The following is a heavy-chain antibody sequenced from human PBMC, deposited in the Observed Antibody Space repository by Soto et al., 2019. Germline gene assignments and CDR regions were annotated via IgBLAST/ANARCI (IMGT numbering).Heavy chain of an antibody. CDR2: IPYDAADNK. J-gene: IGHJ4*02. V-gene: IGHV3-30-3*01. CDR1: GFTMFSSYD. Sequence: QVQLVESGGGVVQPGRSLRLSCVASGFTMFSSYDMHWVRQAPGKGLEWVGFIPYDAADNKVYAESVRGRFTISRDNSKNTVYLQMDSLRVEDMAVYYCAREAYSKSLGYWGQGTLVIVSS. CDR3: AREAYSKSLGY. D-gene: IGHD4-4*01.